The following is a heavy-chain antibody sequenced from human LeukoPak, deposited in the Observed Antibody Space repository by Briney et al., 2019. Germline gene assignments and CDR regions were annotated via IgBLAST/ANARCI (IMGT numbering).Heavy chain of an antibody. J-gene: IGHJ4*02. Sequence: ASVKISCKASGYSFTSYGISWVRQAPGQGLECMGWIHPNSGGTSYEQKFQGRVTMTRDTSISTVYMELTRLRSDDTAVYYCARDMGEYSGYDFDYWGQGTLVTVSS. D-gene: IGHD5-12*01. CDR3: ARDMGEYSGYDFDY. CDR2: IHPNSGGT. V-gene: IGHV1-2*02. CDR1: GYSFTSYG.